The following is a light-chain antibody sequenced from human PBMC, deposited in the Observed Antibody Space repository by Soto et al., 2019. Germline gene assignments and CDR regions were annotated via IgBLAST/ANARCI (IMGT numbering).Light chain of an antibody. CDR3: QQRHKYPIT. V-gene: IGKV3-11*01. J-gene: IGKJ5*01. Sequence: EVVLTQSPVTLSLSPGERATLSCRASQSFRGLLAWYQQKPGQAPRLLIYDAYNRATGIPPRFSGSGSETDLTLTISSLEPEDSAVYYCQQRHKYPITFGQGTRLEI. CDR1: QSFRGL. CDR2: DAY.